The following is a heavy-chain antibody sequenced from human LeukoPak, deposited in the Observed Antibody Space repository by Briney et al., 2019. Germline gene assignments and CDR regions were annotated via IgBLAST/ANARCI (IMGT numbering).Heavy chain of an antibody. J-gene: IGHJ6*03. Sequence: ASVKVSCKASGYTFTSYGISWVRQAPGQGLEWMGWISAYNGNTNYAQKLQGRVTMTTDTSTSTAYMELRSLRSDDTAVYYCARGGPDCSSTSCLYYYYYYYMDVWGKGTTVTVSS. CDR1: GYTFTSYG. D-gene: IGHD2-2*01. V-gene: IGHV1-18*01. CDR3: ARGGPDCSSTSCLYYYYYYYMDV. CDR2: ISAYNGNT.